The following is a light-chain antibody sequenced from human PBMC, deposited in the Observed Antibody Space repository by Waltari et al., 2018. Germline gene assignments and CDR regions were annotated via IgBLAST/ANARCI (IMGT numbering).Light chain of an antibody. CDR1: KLVEKY. V-gene: IGLV3-1*01. CDR2: QDT. J-gene: IGLJ2*01. CDR3: QAWDASTVV. Sequence: SYELSQPPSVSVSPGQTARITCPGGKLVEKYVCWYQQKPGHSPVLIIFQDTKRPSGILERFSGSTSGNTATLTISGTQALDEADYYCQAWDASTVVFGGGTKLTVL.